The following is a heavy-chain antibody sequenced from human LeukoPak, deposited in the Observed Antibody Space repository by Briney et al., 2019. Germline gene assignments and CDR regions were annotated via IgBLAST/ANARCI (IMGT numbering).Heavy chain of an antibody. D-gene: IGHD1-14*01. V-gene: IGHV3-30*04. Sequence: GRSLRLSCAASGFTLSSYAMHWVRQAPGKGLEWVAVISYDGSNKYYADSVKGRFTISRDNSKNTLYLQMNSLRAEDTAVYYCASRSYFDYWGQGTLVTVSS. J-gene: IGHJ4*02. CDR3: ASRSYFDY. CDR2: ISYDGSNK. CDR1: GFTLSSYA.